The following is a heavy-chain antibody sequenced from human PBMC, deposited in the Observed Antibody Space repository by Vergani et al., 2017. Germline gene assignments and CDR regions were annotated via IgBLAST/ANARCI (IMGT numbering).Heavy chain of an antibody. J-gene: IGHJ6*02. V-gene: IGHV4-61*02. CDR1: GGSISSGSYY. Sequence: QVQLQESGPGLVKPSQTLSLTCTVSGGSISSGSYYWSWIRQPAGKGLEWIGRIYTSGSTNYNPSLKSRVTISVDTSKNQFSLKLSSVTAADTAVYYCARGGTSYDFWSGLYYYGMDVWGQGTTVTVSS. CDR3: ARGGTSYDFWSGLYYYGMDV. D-gene: IGHD3-3*01. CDR2: IYTSGST.